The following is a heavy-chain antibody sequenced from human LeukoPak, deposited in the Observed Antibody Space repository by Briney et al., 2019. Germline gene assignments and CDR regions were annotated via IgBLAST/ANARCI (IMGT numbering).Heavy chain of an antibody. CDR2: IYYSGST. V-gene: IGHV4-59*01. CDR3: ARVANSGYYWYYFDY. Sequence: PSETLSLTCTVSGGSISSYYWSWIRQPPGKGLEWIGYIYYSGSTNYNPSLKSRVTISVDTSKNQFSLELSSVTAADTAVYYCARVANSGYYWYYFDYWGQGTLVTVSS. CDR1: GGSISSYY. J-gene: IGHJ4*02. D-gene: IGHD3-22*01.